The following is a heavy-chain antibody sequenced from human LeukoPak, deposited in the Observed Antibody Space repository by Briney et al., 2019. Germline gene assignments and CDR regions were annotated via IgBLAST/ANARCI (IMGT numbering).Heavy chain of an antibody. Sequence: GGSLRLSCAAFGFTVSTNYMSWARQAPGKGVEWVSVVYSGGSTHYADSVKGGFTISRENSKNTLYPQKNGLRGEDRAVYYCARGYLREPFYSLGQGTLVIVS. D-gene: IGHD1-14*01. CDR2: VYSGGST. V-gene: IGHV3-53*01. CDR1: GFTVSTNY. CDR3: ARGYLREPFYS. J-gene: IGHJ4*02.